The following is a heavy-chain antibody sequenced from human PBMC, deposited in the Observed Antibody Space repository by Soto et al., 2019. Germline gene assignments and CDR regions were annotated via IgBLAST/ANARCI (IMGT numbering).Heavy chain of an antibody. Sequence: ASVKVSCKASGYTFTSYGISWVRQAPGQGLEWMGWINTYNGNTNYAQKLQGRVTMTTDTSTSTAYMELRSLRSDDTAVYYCARGYYDSSGFRYWYFDLWGRGTLVTSPQ. V-gene: IGHV1-18*01. CDR3: ARGYYDSSGFRYWYFDL. CDR1: GYTFTSYG. CDR2: INTYNGNT. D-gene: IGHD3-22*01. J-gene: IGHJ2*01.